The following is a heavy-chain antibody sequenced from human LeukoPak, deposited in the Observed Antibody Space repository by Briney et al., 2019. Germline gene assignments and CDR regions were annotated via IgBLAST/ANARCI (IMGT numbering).Heavy chain of an antibody. CDR1: GYSFTNYG. CDR2: ISVYNDNR. Sequence: ASVTVSFKASGYSFTNYGISWVRQAPGQGLEWMGWISVYNDNRKYAQNFQGRLTMTTDTFTSTAYMELRSLRSDDTAVYYCARDTGYGDYVGDYWGQGTLVTVSS. J-gene: IGHJ4*02. D-gene: IGHD4-17*01. V-gene: IGHV1-18*01. CDR3: ARDTGYGDYVGDY.